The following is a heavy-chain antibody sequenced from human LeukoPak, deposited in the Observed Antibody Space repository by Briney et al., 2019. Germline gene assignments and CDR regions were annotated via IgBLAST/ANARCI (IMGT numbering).Heavy chain of an antibody. CDR2: IYYSGST. Sequence: SETLSLTCTVSGGSISSSSYYWGWIRQPPGKGLEWIGSIYYSGSTYYNPSLKSRVTISVDTSKNQFSLKLSSVTAADTAVYYCARDAGSWYRPNWFDPWGQGTLVTVSS. CDR3: ARDAGSWYRPNWFDP. V-gene: IGHV4-39*07. D-gene: IGHD6-13*01. J-gene: IGHJ5*02. CDR1: GGSISSSSYY.